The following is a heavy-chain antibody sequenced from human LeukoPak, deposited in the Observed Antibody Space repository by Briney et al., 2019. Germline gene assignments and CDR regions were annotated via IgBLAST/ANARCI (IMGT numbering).Heavy chain of an antibody. J-gene: IGHJ6*02. D-gene: IGHD4-11*01. CDR3: ARDPSFSIQYGLYYYYGMDV. CDR2: ISSNSRTM. CDR1: GFTFSTYS. Sequence: GGSLRLSCAASGFTFSTYSMNWVRQSPGKGLEWVSYISSNSRTMYYADSVKGRFSISRDNAKTSLYLQLNSLRDEDTAVYYCARDPSFSIQYGLYYYYGMDVWGQGTTVTVSS. V-gene: IGHV3-48*02.